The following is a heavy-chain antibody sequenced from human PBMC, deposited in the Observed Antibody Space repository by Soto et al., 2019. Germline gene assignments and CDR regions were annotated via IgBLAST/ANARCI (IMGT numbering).Heavy chain of an antibody. V-gene: IGHV3-30*18. D-gene: IGHD5-18*01. Sequence: GGSLRLSCAASGFTFSSYGMHWVRQAPGKGLEWVAVISYDGSNKYYADSVKGRFTISRDNSKNTLYLQMNSLRAEDTAVYYCAKTSTLWTAYYYYGMDVWGQGTTVTVSS. CDR3: AKTSTLWTAYYYYGMDV. CDR2: ISYDGSNK. J-gene: IGHJ6*02. CDR1: GFTFSSYG.